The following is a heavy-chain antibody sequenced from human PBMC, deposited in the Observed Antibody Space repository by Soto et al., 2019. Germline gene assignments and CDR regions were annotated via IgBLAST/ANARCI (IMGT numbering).Heavy chain of an antibody. CDR3: ARHQDGYNDY. Sequence: PSETLSFTCTVSGGSISSSSYYWGWIRQPPGKGLEWIGSIYYSGSTYYNPSLKSRVTISVDTSKNQFSLKLSSVTAADTAVYYCARHQDGYNDYWGQGTLVTVSS. CDR2: IYYSGST. D-gene: IGHD5-12*01. V-gene: IGHV4-39*01. CDR1: GGSISSSSYY. J-gene: IGHJ4*02.